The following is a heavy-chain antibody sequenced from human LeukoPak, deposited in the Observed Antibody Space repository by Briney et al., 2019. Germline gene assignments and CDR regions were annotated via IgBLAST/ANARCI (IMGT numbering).Heavy chain of an antibody. V-gene: IGHV4-59*08. CDR3: ARRYTASPGERFDY. D-gene: IGHD2-2*02. Sequence: PSETLSLTCTVSGGSISNYYWTWIRQPPGKGLEWIGYIYYSGSTNYNPSLSSRVTISLDTSKNQFSLMLRSLTAADTAVYYCARRYTASPGERFDYWGQGTLVTVSS. J-gene: IGHJ4*02. CDR1: GGSISNYY. CDR2: IYYSGST.